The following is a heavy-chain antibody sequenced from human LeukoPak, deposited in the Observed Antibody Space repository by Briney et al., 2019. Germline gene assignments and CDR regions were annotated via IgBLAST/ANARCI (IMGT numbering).Heavy chain of an antibody. J-gene: IGHJ4*02. Sequence: GGSLRLSCAASGFTFSSYEMNWVRQAPGKGLEWVSYISSSGSTVYYADSVKGRFTISRDNTKNSLYLQMTSLRADDTAVYYCARVGKNGWDFDHWGQGTLVTVSS. D-gene: IGHD6-19*01. CDR2: ISSSGSTV. V-gene: IGHV3-48*03. CDR1: GFTFSSYE. CDR3: ARVGKNGWDFDH.